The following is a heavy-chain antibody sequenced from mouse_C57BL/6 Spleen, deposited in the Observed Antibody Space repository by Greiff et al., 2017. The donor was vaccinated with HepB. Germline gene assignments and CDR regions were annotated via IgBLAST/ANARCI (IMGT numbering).Heavy chain of an antibody. CDR2: IDPEDGDT. Sequence: EVQLQQSGAELVRPGASVKLSCTASGFNIKDYYMHWVKQRPEQGLEWIGRIDPEDGDTEYAPKFQGKATMTADTSSNTAYLQLSSLTSEDTAVYYCTWDLLLQEFAYWGQGTLVTVSA. CDR1: GFNIKDYY. D-gene: IGHD1-1*01. J-gene: IGHJ3*01. CDR3: TWDLLLQEFAY. V-gene: IGHV14-1*01.